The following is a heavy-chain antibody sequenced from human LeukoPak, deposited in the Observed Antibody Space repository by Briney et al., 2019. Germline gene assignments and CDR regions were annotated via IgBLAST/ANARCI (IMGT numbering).Heavy chain of an antibody. Sequence: RGESLKISCKGSGNRFTSYWISWVRQMPGKGLEWMGTIDPSDSYTNYSPSFQGHVTISADKSISTAYLQWSSLKASDTTMYYCARRSKYSSSWYIDCWGQGTLVTVSS. J-gene: IGHJ4*02. V-gene: IGHV5-10-1*01. D-gene: IGHD6-13*01. CDR2: IDPSDSYT. CDR1: GNRFTSYW. CDR3: ARRSKYSSSWYIDC.